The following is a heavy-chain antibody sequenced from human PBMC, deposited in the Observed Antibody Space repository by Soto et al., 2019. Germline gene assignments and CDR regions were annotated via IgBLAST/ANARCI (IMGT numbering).Heavy chain of an antibody. CDR2: IYYSGST. CDR1: GGSISSYY. D-gene: IGHD5-12*01. Sequence: SETLSLTCTVSGGSISSYYWSCIRQPPGKGLEWIGYIYYSGSTNYNPSLKSRVTISVDTSKNQFSLKLSSVTAADTAVYYCARGYSGYELWGQGTLVTVSS. V-gene: IGHV4-59*01. J-gene: IGHJ4*02. CDR3: ARGYSGYEL.